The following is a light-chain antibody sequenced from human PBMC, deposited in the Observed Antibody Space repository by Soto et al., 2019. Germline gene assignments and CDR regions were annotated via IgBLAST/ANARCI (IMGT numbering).Light chain of an antibody. CDR2: NNN. Sequence: QSVLTQPPSASGTPGQRVTISCYGSTSNVGTNSVIWYQQLPGLAPKLLLYNNNHRPSGVPDRFSGSKSGTSASLAISGLQAEDEADYYCAAWDVSLNGHAVFGGGTQLTVL. CDR1: TSNVGTNS. J-gene: IGLJ7*01. CDR3: AAWDVSLNGHAV. V-gene: IGLV1-44*01.